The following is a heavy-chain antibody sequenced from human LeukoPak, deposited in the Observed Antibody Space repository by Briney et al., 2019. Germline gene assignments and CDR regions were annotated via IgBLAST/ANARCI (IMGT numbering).Heavy chain of an antibody. Sequence: QPGESLRLSCAASGFTLSSFWMHWVRQAPGKGRVWVSRFESDGSSTSYADSVKGRFTSSRDNAKNTLYLQMNSLRAEDTAVYYCARGYCSGGSCNRPFDYWGQGTLVTVSS. J-gene: IGHJ4*02. V-gene: IGHV3-74*01. CDR2: FESDGSST. CDR3: ARGYCSGGSCNRPFDY. D-gene: IGHD2-15*01. CDR1: GFTLSSFW.